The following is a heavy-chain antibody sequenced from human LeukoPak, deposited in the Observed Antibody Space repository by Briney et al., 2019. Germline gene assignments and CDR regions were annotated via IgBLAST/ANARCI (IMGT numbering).Heavy chain of an antibody. V-gene: IGHV3-66*01. CDR3: ARVIVFRGYMDV. J-gene: IGHJ6*03. Sequence: PGGSLRLSCAASEFSVGSNYMTWVRQAPGKGLEWVSLIYSGGSTYYADSVKGRFTISRDNSKNTLYLQMNSLRAEDTAVYYCARVIVFRGYMDVWGKGTTVTVSS. CDR2: IYSGGST. CDR1: EFSVGSNY. D-gene: IGHD1-26*01.